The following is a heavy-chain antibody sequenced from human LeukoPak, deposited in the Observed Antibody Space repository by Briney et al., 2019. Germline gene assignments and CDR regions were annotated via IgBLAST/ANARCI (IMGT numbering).Heavy chain of an antibody. J-gene: IGHJ6*03. CDR1: GYTFTGYY. D-gene: IGHD4-17*01. CDR3: ARGTPVTTLPHFYYYMDV. Sequence: GASVKVSCKASGYTFTGYYMHWVRQAPGQGLEWMGWISAYNGNTNYAQKLQGRVTMTTDTSTSTAYMELRSLRSDDTAVYYCARGTPVTTLPHFYYYMDVWGKGTSVTVSS. CDR2: ISAYNGNT. V-gene: IGHV1-18*04.